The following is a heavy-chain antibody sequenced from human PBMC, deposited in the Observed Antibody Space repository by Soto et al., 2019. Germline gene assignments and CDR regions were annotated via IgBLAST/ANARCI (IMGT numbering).Heavy chain of an antibody. CDR3: ARDLDWVLYDS. V-gene: IGHV3-74*01. Sequence: GGSLRLSCAASGFTFSNYVMHWVHQAPGKGLVWVSRVSHDGSTTSYADSVKGRFTISRDNSKNTLYLQMNSLRDEDTAVYYCARDLDWVLYDSWGQGTPVPVSS. D-gene: IGHD3-3*01. J-gene: IGHJ5*01. CDR2: VSHDGSTT. CDR1: GFTFSNYV.